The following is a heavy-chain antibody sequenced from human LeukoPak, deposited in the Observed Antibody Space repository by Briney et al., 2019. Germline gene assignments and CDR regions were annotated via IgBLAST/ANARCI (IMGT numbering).Heavy chain of an antibody. Sequence: GGSLRLSCAASGFTFSSYSMNWVRQAPGKGLEWVSSISSSSSYIYYADSVKGRFTISRDNAKNSLYLQMNSLRAEDTAVYYCARGRGHIAAAVRGSVYFDYWGQGTLVTVSS. CDR2: ISSSSSYI. CDR1: GFTFSSYS. D-gene: IGHD6-13*01. J-gene: IGHJ4*02. CDR3: ARGRGHIAAAVRGSVYFDY. V-gene: IGHV3-21*01.